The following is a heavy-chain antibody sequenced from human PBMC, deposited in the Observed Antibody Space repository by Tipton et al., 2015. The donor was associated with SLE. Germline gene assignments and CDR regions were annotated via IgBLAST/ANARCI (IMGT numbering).Heavy chain of an antibody. CDR3: ARTAIFGVVIPMDV. CDR1: GGSITSLY. D-gene: IGHD3-3*01. CDR2: IQYPRST. Sequence: LRLSCTVSGGSITSLYWNWIRQPPGKGLEWIGYIQYPRSTNYNPSLKSRVTISMDSSKNQFSLELTSVTAADTAVYFCARTAIFGVVIPMDVWGKGTTVTVSS. J-gene: IGHJ6*04. V-gene: IGHV4-59*11.